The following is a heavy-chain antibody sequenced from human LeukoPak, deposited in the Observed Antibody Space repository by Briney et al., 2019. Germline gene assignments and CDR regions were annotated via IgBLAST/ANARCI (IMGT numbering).Heavy chain of an antibody. Sequence: PSETLSLTCAVYGGSFSGYYWSWIRQPPGKGLEWIGEINHSGSTNYNPSPESRVTISVDTSKNQFSLKLSSVTAADTAVYYCARGEYQLLNWYFDLWGRGTLVTVSS. V-gene: IGHV4-34*01. CDR1: GGSFSGYY. CDR3: ARGEYQLLNWYFDL. CDR2: INHSGST. D-gene: IGHD2-2*01. J-gene: IGHJ2*01.